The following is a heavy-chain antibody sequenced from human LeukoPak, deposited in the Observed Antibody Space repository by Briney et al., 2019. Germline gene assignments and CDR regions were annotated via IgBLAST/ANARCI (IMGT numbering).Heavy chain of an antibody. D-gene: IGHD2-2*01. CDR1: GGSIRSSRYY. Sequence: PSETLSLTCTVSGGSIRSSRYYWTWIRQPPGKGLEWIGSIYYSGSTNYKPSLRSRVTISVDTSKNQFSLNLSSVTAADTAVYYCRRYAGSYSTYHFEEWGHGALVTVSS. CDR3: RRYAGSYSTYHFEE. CDR2: IYYSGST. J-gene: IGHJ4*01. V-gene: IGHV4-39*01.